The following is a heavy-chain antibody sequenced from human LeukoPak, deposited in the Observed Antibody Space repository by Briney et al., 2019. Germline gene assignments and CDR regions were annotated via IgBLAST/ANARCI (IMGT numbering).Heavy chain of an antibody. Sequence: PGGSLRLSCEASGFTFSSYPMHWVRQAPGKGLEWVAVISYDESNRYYADSVKGRFAISRDNSKNTLYLQMNSLRAEDTAVYYCAKDQGGQWLTTFDYWGQGTLVTVSS. CDR1: GFTFSSYP. CDR2: ISYDESNR. CDR3: AKDQGGQWLTTFDY. V-gene: IGHV3-30*09. J-gene: IGHJ4*02. D-gene: IGHD6-19*01.